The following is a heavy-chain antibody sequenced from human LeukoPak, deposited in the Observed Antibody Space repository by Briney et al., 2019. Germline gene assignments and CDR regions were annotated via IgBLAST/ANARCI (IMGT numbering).Heavy chain of an antibody. CDR2: ISGDGGST. CDR1: GFTFDDYA. CDR3: AKADITMIVVAAFDI. Sequence: GGSLRLSCAASGFTFDDYAMHWVRQAPGKGLEWVSLISGDGGSTYYADSVKGRFTISRDNSENSLYLQMNSLRTEDTALYYCAKADITMIVVAAFDIWGQGTMVTVSS. J-gene: IGHJ3*02. D-gene: IGHD3-22*01. V-gene: IGHV3-43*02.